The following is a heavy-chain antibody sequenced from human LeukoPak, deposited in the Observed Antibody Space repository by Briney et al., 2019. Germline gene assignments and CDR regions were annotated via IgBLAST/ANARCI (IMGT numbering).Heavy chain of an antibody. J-gene: IGHJ4*02. V-gene: IGHV3-30*01. CDR2: ISFDGSNK. D-gene: IGHD2-21*01. CDR1: GFTFSLYA. CDR3: ARDISLFDY. Sequence: GGSLRLSCAASGFTFSLYALHWVRQAPGKGLEWVAVISFDGSNKYFADSVKGRFTVSRDNSKNTLYLQMNSLRAEDTAVYYCARDISLFDYWGQGTLVTVSS.